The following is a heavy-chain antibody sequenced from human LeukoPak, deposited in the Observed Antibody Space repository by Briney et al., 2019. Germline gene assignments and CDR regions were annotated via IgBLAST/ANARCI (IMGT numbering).Heavy chain of an antibody. CDR2: IYSGGYT. CDR1: GFTVSSSY. CDR3: ARRFAVRGVIRFDP. Sequence: GGSLRLSCAASGFTVSSSYMSWVRQAAGKGLEWVSGIYSGGYTYYAHSVKGRFTISRDNSKNTVYLQMNSLRAEDTAVYYCARRFAVRGVIRFDPWGHGTLVTVSS. J-gene: IGHJ5*02. D-gene: IGHD3-10*01. V-gene: IGHV3-53*01.